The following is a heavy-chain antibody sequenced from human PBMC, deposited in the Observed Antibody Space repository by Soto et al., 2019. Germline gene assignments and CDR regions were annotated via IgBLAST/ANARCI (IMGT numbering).Heavy chain of an antibody. D-gene: IGHD5-18*01. CDR2: IYYSGST. J-gene: IGHJ4*02. CDR3: ARERYSYGYSVIDY. Sequence: SETLSLTCTVSGGSISSGDYYWSWIRQPPGKGLEWIGYIYYSGSTYYNPSLKSRVTISVDTSKNQFSLKLSSVTAADTAVYYCARERYSYGYSVIDYWGQGTLVTVSS. V-gene: IGHV4-30-4*01. CDR1: GGSISSGDYY.